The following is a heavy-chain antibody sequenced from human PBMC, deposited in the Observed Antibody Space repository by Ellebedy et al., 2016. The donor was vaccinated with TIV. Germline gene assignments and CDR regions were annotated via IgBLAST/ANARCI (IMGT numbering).Heavy chain of an antibody. Sequence: ASVKVSCKASGYTFTGYYMHWVRQAPGQGLEWMGWIDPNSGGTNYAQKFQGRVTMTRDTSISTAYMELSRLRSDDTAVYYGARGGVTTAHDYYYYGMDVWGQGTTVTVSS. CDR3: ARGGVTTAHDYYYYGMDV. D-gene: IGHD4-11*01. CDR2: IDPNSGGT. V-gene: IGHV1-2*02. CDR1: GYTFTGYY. J-gene: IGHJ6*02.